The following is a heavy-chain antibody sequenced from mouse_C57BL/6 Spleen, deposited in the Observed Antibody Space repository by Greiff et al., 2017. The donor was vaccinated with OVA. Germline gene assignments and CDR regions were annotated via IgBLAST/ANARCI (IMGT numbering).Heavy chain of an antibody. Sequence: DVHLVESGGGLVKPGGSLKLSCAASGFTFSDYGMHWVRQAPEKGLEWVAYISSGSSTIYYADTVKGRFTISRDNAKNTLFLQMTSLRSEDTAMYYCAREHYGSSYGYFDVWGTGTTVTVSS. CDR3: AREHYGSSYGYFDV. CDR1: GFTFSDYG. J-gene: IGHJ1*03. V-gene: IGHV5-17*01. CDR2: ISSGSSTI. D-gene: IGHD1-1*01.